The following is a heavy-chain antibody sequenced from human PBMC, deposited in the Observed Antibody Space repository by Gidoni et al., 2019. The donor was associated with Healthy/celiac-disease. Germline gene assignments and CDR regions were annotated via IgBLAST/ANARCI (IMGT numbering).Heavy chain of an antibody. D-gene: IGHD3-22*01. CDR1: GYTFTSYY. J-gene: IGHJ4*02. CDR2: INPSGGST. Sequence: QVQLVQSGAEVKKPGASVKVSCKASGYTFTSYYMHWVRQAPGQGLEWMGIINPSGGSTSYAQKFQGRVTMTRDTSTSTVYMELSSLRSEDTAVYYCAREGNSYDSSGYLDYWGQGTLVTVSS. V-gene: IGHV1-46*01. CDR3: AREGNSYDSSGYLDY.